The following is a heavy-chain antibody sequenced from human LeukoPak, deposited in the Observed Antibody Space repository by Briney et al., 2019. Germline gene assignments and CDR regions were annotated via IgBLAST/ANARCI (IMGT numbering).Heavy chain of an antibody. J-gene: IGHJ6*02. CDR3: AREGSGSYYYYYYGMDV. Sequence: PGGSLRLSCAASGFTFSSYWMSWVRQAPGKGLEWVANIKQDGSEKYYVDSVKGRFTISRDNAKNSLYLQMNSLRAEDTAVYYCAREGSGSYYYYYYGMDVWGQGTTVTVSS. CDR2: IKQDGSEK. CDR1: GFTFSSYW. V-gene: IGHV3-7*01. D-gene: IGHD3-10*01.